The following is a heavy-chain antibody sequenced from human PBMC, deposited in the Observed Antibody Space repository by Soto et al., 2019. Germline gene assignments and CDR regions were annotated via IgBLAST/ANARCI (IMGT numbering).Heavy chain of an antibody. V-gene: IGHV3-74*01. CDR2: INSDGSST. D-gene: IGHD3-9*01. CDR1: GFTFSSYW. J-gene: IGHJ6*03. CDR3: ARGAYYDILTGYGYYYYMDV. Sequence: GGSLRLSCAASGFTFSSYWMHWVRQAPGKGLVWVSRINSDGSSTSYADSVKGRFTISRDNAKNTLYLQMNSLRAEDTAVYYCARGAYYDILTGYGYYYYMDVWGKGTTVTVSS.